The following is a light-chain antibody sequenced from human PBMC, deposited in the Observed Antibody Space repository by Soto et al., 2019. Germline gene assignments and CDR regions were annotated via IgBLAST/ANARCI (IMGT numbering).Light chain of an antibody. Sequence: QSVLTQSASASASLGSSVKLTCTLSSGHSSNVIAWHQQQPGKAPRYLMKLEGSGSYTKGSGVPDRFSGSSSGADRYLTISNLQSEDEAGYYCEAWDMNTRVFGGWTKVTVL. J-gene: IGLJ3*02. CDR1: SGHSSNV. CDR3: EAWDMNTRV. CDR2: LEGSGSY. V-gene: IGLV4-60*03.